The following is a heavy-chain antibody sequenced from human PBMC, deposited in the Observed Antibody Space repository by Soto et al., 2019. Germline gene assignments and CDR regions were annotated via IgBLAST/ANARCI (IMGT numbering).Heavy chain of an antibody. Sequence: SVKVSCKAAGGTFSSYAISWVRQAPEPGLEWMGGIIPIFATANYAQKFQGRVTITADKSTSTAYMELSSLRSEDTAVYYCARCRDTAMAPHDAFDIWGQGTMVTV. V-gene: IGHV1-69*06. CDR1: GGTFSSYA. CDR2: IIPIFATA. J-gene: IGHJ3*02. CDR3: ARCRDTAMAPHDAFDI. D-gene: IGHD5-18*01.